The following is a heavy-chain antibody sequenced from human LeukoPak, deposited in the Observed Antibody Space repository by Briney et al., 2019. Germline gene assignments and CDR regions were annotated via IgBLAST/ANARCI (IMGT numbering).Heavy chain of an antibody. CDR3: ARDQEGFDY. V-gene: IGHV1-46*01. Sequence: GASVKVSCKASGYTFTSNYIHWVRQAPGQGVEWMGMIYPRDGSTSYAQKFQGRVTVTRDTSTSTVHMELSGLRSEDTAVYYCARDQEGFDYWGQGTLVTVSS. J-gene: IGHJ4*02. CDR2: IYPRDGST. CDR1: GYTFTSNY.